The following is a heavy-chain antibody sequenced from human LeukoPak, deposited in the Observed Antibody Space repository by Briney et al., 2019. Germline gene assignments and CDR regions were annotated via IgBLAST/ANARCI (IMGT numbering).Heavy chain of an antibody. J-gene: IGHJ5*02. CDR1: GFTFSSYA. D-gene: IGHD4-17*01. V-gene: IGHV3-23*01. CDR3: AKDDRPPTTVTTDPWFDP. CDR2: ISGSGGST. Sequence: GGSLRLSCAAPGFTFSSYAMSWVRQAPGKGLEWVSAISGSGGSTYYADSVKGRFTISRDNSKNTLYLQMNSLRAEDTAVYYCAKDDRPPTTVTTDPWFDPWGQGTLVTVSS.